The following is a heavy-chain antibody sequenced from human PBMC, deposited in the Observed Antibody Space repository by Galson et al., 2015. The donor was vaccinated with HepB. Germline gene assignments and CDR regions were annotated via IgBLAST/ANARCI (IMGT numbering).Heavy chain of an antibody. CDR2: INHDGGEK. CDR3: ARARETWVIRSFDY. J-gene: IGHJ4*02. Sequence: SLRLSCAVSGFKFNTYWMNWVRQAPGKGLEWVADINHDGGEKSYVDSVKGRFTISRDNAKNSLYLQMNSLRGEDTAIYYCARARETWVIRSFDYWGQGTLVTVSS. CDR1: GFKFNTYW. D-gene: IGHD2-21*01. V-gene: IGHV3-7*03.